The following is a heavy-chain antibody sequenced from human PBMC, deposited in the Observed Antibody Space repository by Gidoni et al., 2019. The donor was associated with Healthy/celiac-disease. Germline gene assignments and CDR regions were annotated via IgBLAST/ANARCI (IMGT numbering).Heavy chain of an antibody. CDR3: TRDSWRGASWAKSGY. Sequence: EVQLVESGGGLVQPGRSLRLSCTASGFTFGDYAMSWVRQSPGKGLGWVGFIRSKAYGGTTEYAASVKGRFTISRDDSKSIAYLQMNSLKTEDTAVYYCTRDSWRGASWAKSGYWGQGTLVTVSS. D-gene: IGHD1-26*01. J-gene: IGHJ4*02. V-gene: IGHV3-49*04. CDR2: IRSKAYGGTT. CDR1: GFTFGDYA.